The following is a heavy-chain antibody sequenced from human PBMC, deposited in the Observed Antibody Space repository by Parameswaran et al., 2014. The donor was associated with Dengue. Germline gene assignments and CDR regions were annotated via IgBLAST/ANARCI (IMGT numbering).Heavy chain of an antibody. D-gene: IGHD3-22*01. CDR2: IIPILGIA. CDR1: GGTFSSYT. Sequence: SVKVSCKASGGTFSSYTISWVRQAPGQGLEWMGRIIPILGIANYAQKFQGRVTITADKSTSTAYMELSSLRSEDTAVYYCASSRYDSSGYLGYWGQGTLVTVSS. J-gene: IGHJ4*02. CDR3: ASSRYDSSGYLGY. V-gene: IGHV1-69*02.